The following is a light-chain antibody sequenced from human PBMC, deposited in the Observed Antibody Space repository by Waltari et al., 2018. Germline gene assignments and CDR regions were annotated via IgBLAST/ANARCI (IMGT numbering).Light chain of an antibody. J-gene: IGLJ1*01. CDR1: SSDVGGSNY. V-gene: IGLV2-14*01. CDR2: EVS. Sequence: QSALTQPASVSGSPGQSITISCTVTSSDVGGSNYVSWYQQHPGKAPKLMIFEVSNRPSGVSNRFSGSKSGNTASLTISRLQAEDEADYYCSSYTSSSTYVFGTGTKITVL. CDR3: SSYTSSSTYV.